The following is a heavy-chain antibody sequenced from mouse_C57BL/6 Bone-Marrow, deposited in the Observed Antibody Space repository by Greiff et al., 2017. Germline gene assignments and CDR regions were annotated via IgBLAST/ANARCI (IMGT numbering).Heavy chain of an antibody. J-gene: IGHJ2*01. CDR3: ARDNYGFDY. D-gene: IGHD1-1*02. Sequence: VKLQESGPELVKPGASVKISCKASGYAFSSSWMNWVKQRPGKGLEWIGRIYPGDGDTNYNGKFKGKATLTADKSSSTAYMQLSSLTSEDSAVYFCARDNYGFDYWGQGTTLTVSS. CDR1: GYAFSSSW. V-gene: IGHV1-82*01. CDR2: IYPGDGDT.